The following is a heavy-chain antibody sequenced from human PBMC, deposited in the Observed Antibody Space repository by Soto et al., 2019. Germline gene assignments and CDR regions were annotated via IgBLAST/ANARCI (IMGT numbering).Heavy chain of an antibody. CDR1: GYTFTSYG. D-gene: IGHD6-19*01. CDR3: ARDTFSPKYSSGWYSWDFDL. CDR2: ISAYNGNT. J-gene: IGHJ2*01. V-gene: IGHV1-18*01. Sequence: GASVKVCCKASGYTFTSYGISWVRQAPGQGLEWMGWISAYNGNTNYAQKLQGRVTMTTDTSTSTAYMELRSLRSDDTAVYYCARDTFSPKYSSGWYSWDFDLWGRGTLVTVSS.